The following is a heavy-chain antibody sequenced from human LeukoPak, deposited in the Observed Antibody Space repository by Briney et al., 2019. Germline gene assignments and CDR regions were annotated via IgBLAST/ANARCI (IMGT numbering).Heavy chain of an antibody. CDR3: ARVAAAGPYFDY. J-gene: IGHJ4*02. CDR1: GGSFSGYY. CDR2: IYYSGST. V-gene: IGHV4-59*01. Sequence: PSETLSLTCAVYGGSFSGYYWSWIRQPPGKGLEWIGYIYYSGSTNYNPSLKSRVTISVDTSKNQFSLKLSSVTAADTAVYYCARVAAAGPYFDYWGQGTLVTVSS. D-gene: IGHD6-13*01.